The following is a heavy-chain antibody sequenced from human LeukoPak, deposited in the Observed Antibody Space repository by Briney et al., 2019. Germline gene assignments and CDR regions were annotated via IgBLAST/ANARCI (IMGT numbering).Heavy chain of an antibody. CDR2: IKQDGSEK. D-gene: IGHD2-8*01. CDR1: GFTFSSYW. CDR3: ARVGLNTYALRS. Sequence: PGGSLRLSCAASGFTFSSYWMTWVRQAPGKGLEWVANIKQDGSEKNYVDSVKGRFTISRDNAKNSLYLQMKSLRAEDKAAYYCARVGLNTYALRSWGRPTLVTVSS. J-gene: IGHJ5*02. V-gene: IGHV3-7*05.